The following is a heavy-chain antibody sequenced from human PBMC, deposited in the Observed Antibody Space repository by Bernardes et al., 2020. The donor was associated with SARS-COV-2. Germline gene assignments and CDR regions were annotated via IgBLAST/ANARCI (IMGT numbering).Heavy chain of an antibody. J-gene: IGHJ4*02. CDR2: ISGSGGST. D-gene: IGHD2-21*02. CDR3: AKRACGGDCYLNNHLDY. CDR1: GFTFSSYA. V-gene: IGHV3-23*01. Sequence: GGSLRLSCAASGFTFSSYAMSWVRQAPGKGLEWVSAISGSGGSTYYADSVKGRFTISRDNSKNTLYLQMNSLRAEDTAVYYCAKRACGGDCYLNNHLDYWGQGTLVNVSS.